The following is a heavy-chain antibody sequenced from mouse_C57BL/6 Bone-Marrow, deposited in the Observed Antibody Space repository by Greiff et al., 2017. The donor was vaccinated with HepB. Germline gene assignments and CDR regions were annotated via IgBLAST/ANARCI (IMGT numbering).Heavy chain of an antibody. Sequence: QVQLQQSGPGLVQPSQSLSITCTVSGFSLTSYGVHWVRQSPGKGLEWLGVIWSGGSTDYNAAFISRLSISKDNSKSQVFFKMTSLQADDTAIYYCARRLPPWFAYWGQGTLVTVSA. CDR2: IWSGGST. D-gene: IGHD5-1*01. V-gene: IGHV2-2*01. CDR1: GFSLTSYG. J-gene: IGHJ3*01. CDR3: ARRLPPWFAY.